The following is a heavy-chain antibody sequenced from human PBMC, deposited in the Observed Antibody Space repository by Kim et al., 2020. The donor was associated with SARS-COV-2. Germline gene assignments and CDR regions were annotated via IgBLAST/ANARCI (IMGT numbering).Heavy chain of an antibody. D-gene: IGHD3-9*01. CDR3: TTLLRYFDGLAVKYYYYGMDV. CDR2: IKSKTDGGTT. Sequence: GGSLRLSCAASGFTFSNAWMSWVRQAPGKGLEWVGRIKSKTDGGTTDYAAPVKGRFTISRDDSKNTLYLQMNSLKTEDTAVYYCTTLLRYFDGLAVKYYYYGMDVWGQGTTVTVSS. J-gene: IGHJ6*02. V-gene: IGHV3-15*01. CDR1: GFTFSNAW.